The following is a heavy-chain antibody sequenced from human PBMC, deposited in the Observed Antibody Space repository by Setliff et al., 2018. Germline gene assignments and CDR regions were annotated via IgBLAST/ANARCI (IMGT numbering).Heavy chain of an antibody. D-gene: IGHD3-3*01. J-gene: IGHJ4*02. Sequence: ASVKVSCKASGATFSSYAISWVRQAPGQGLEWMGVINPGDGSTTYAQKFQGRVKMTRDTSTNTVYMQLNSLRFEDRAVYYCARENTAKNFWGEESDYWGQGTLVTVSS. CDR1: GATFSSYA. CDR2: INPGDGST. V-gene: IGHV1-46*01. CDR3: ARENTAKNFWGEESDY.